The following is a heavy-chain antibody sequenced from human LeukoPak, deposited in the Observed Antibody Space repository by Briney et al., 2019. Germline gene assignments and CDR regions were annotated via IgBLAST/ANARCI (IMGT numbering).Heavy chain of an antibody. V-gene: IGHV3-23*01. CDR2: ISGSGGST. J-gene: IGHJ4*02. CDR1: GFTFSNYA. Sequence: GGSLRLSCAASGFTFSNYAMSWVRQAPGKGLEWVSAISGSGGSTYYADSVKGRFTISRDNSKNTLYLQMNSLRAEDTAVYYCAKGYCSGGSCYPGGFDYWGQGTLVTVSS. D-gene: IGHD2-15*01. CDR3: AKGYCSGGSCYPGGFDY.